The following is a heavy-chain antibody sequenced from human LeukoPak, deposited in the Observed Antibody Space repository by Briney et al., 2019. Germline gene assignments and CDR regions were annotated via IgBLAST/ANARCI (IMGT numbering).Heavy chain of an antibody. Sequence: GGSLRLSCAASGFTFSSYWMSWVRQAPGKGLEWVANIKKDGSEKYYVDSVKGRFTISRDNSKNTLYLQMKNLRPEDTAVYYCAKLFRHYNILTGYYILDYWGQGTLVTVSS. J-gene: IGHJ4*02. CDR2: IKKDGSEK. CDR3: AKLFRHYNILTGYYILDY. CDR1: GFTFSSYW. D-gene: IGHD3-9*01. V-gene: IGHV3-7*01.